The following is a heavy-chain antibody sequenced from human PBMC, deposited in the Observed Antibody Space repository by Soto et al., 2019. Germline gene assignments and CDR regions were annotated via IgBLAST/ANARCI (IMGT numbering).Heavy chain of an antibody. CDR3: TRRDSYYYYCMDV. CDR2: IRSKANSYAT. Sequence: EVQLVESGGGLVQPGGSLKLSCAASGFTFSGSAMHWVRQASGKGLEWVGRIRSKANSYATAYAASVKGRFTISRDDSKNKEYLQMNSLKTEDTAVYYCTRRDSYYYYCMDVWGQGTTVTVSS. V-gene: IGHV3-73*01. CDR1: GFTFSGSA. J-gene: IGHJ6*01.